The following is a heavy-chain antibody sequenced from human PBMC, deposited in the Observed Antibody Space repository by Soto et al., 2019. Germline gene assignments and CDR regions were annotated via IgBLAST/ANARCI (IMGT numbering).Heavy chain of an antibody. J-gene: IGHJ5*02. Sequence: RQISCKGSGHTFSTYWIGWVRQMPGKGLEWMGDIYPGDSETRYSPSFQGRVTISADKSISTAYLQWSSLEASDTAMYYCISGYYTWFDPWGHGTPVTVSS. D-gene: IGHD3-3*01. V-gene: IGHV5-51*01. CDR3: ISGYYTWFDP. CDR1: GHTFSTYW. CDR2: IYPGDSET.